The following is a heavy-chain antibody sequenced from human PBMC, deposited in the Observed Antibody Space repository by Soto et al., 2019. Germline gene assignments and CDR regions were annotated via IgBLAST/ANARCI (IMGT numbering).Heavy chain of an antibody. Sequence: QVQLVQSGAEVKKPGSSVKVSCKASGGTFSSYAISWVRQAPGQGLEWMGGIIPIFGTANYAQKFQGRVTITADESTSPAYMELSSLRSEDTAVYYCAREGSATSVYYSYGLDVWGQGTTVTVSS. CDR2: IIPIFGTA. CDR3: AREGSATSVYYSYGLDV. D-gene: IGHD2-15*01. CDR1: GGTFSSYA. J-gene: IGHJ6*02. V-gene: IGHV1-69*12.